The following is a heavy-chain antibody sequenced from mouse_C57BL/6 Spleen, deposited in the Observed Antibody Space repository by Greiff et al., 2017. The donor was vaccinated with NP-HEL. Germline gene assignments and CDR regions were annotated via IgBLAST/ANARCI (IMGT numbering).Heavy chain of an antibody. CDR1: GFPFSDYY. CDR3: ARDPSYYYGSSFIYWYFDV. Sequence: EVKLVESEGGLVQPGSSMKLSCPASGFPFSDYYMAWVRQVPEKGLEWVANINYDGSSTYYLASLKSRFIISRDNAKNILYLQMSSLKSEDTATYYCARDPSYYYGSSFIYWYFDVWGTGTTVTVSS. D-gene: IGHD1-1*01. CDR2: INYDGSST. V-gene: IGHV5-16*01. J-gene: IGHJ1*03.